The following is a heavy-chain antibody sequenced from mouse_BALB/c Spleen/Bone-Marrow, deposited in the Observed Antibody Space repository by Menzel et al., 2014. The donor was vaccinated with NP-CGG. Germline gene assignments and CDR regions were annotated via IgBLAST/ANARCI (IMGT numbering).Heavy chain of an antibody. CDR2: ISGGGSYT. Sequence: EVKLMESGGGLVKSGGSLKLSCAASGFTSNSYGMSWVRQTPEKRLEWVATISGGGSYTFYQDSVKGRFTISRDNAKNSLYLQLSSLRSEDTALYYCARHAYYDQTEVSFVYWGQGTLVTVSA. V-gene: IGHV5-9-2*01. J-gene: IGHJ3*01. D-gene: IGHD2-4*01. CDR1: GFTSNSYG. CDR3: ARHAYYDQTEVSFVY.